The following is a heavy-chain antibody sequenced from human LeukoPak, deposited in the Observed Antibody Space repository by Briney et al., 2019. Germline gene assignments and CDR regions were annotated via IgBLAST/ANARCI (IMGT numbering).Heavy chain of an antibody. CDR2: ITPFNGNT. Sequence: SVKVSCKASGYTFTYRYLHWVRQAPGQALEWMGWITPFNGNTNYAQKFQDRVTITRDRSMSTAYMELSSLRSEDTAVYYCATDATTVVTPIPHAFDIWGQGTMVTVSS. D-gene: IGHD4-23*01. V-gene: IGHV1-45*02. CDR1: GYTFTYRY. J-gene: IGHJ3*02. CDR3: ATDATTVVTPIPHAFDI.